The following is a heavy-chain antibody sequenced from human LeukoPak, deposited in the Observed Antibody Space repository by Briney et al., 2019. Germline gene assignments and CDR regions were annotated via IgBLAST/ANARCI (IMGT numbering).Heavy chain of an antibody. D-gene: IGHD2-15*01. CDR3: ARRVASRPVYCFDY. V-gene: IGHV4-59*02. Sequence: GSLRLSCAATGLSVSSNFMSWVRQPPGKGLEWIASIYYSVNTYYNPSLRSRVTMSVDTSKNQFSLKLSSVTAADTAIYYCARRVASRPVYCFDYWGQGKLVTVSS. J-gene: IGHJ4*02. CDR1: GLSVSSNF. CDR2: IYYSVNT.